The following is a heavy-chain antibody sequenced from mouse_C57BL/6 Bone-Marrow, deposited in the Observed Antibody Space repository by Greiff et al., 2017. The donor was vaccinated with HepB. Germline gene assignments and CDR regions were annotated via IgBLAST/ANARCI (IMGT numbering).Heavy chain of an antibody. CDR1: GFSFNTYA. J-gene: IGHJ1*03. D-gene: IGHD1-1*01. Sequence: EVQLVESGGGLVQPKGSLKLSCAASGFSFNTYAMNWVRQAPGKGLEWVARIRSKSNNYATYYADSVKDTFTISRDDSESMLYLQLNNLKTEDKAMYYCVRGYYGSPYWNVGVWGTGTTVTVSS. CDR2: IRSKSNNYAT. CDR3: VRGYYGSPYWNVGV. V-gene: IGHV10-1*01.